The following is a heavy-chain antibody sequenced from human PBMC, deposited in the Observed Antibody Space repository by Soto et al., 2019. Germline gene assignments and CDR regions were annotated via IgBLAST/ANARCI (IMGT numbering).Heavy chain of an antibody. J-gene: IGHJ5*02. CDR3: ARDPNVLLWFGESENWFDP. D-gene: IGHD3-10*01. V-gene: IGHV1-18*01. CDR1: GYTFTSYG. Sequence: QVQLVQSGAEVKKPGASVKVSFKASGYTFTSYGISWVRKAPGQGLEWMGCISAYNGNTSYAHKLQGRVTMTTDTSKSTAYMELRSLRSDDTAVYYCARDPNVLLWFGESENWFDPWGQGTLVTVSS. CDR2: ISAYNGNT.